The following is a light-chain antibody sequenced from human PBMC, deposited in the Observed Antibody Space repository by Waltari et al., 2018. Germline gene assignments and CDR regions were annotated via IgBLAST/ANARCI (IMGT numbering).Light chain of an antibody. V-gene: IGLV4-69*01. CDR1: SGHSSNI. CDR3: QTGGHGTWV. CDR2: INRDGSH. J-gene: IGLJ3*02. Sequence: QLVLTQSPSASASLGASVKLTRTLDSGHSSNIVASLQQQPEEGPRYLMKINRDGSHSKGDEIPDRFSGSSSGAERYLTISSVQSEDEADYYCQTGGHGTWVFGGGTKLTVL.